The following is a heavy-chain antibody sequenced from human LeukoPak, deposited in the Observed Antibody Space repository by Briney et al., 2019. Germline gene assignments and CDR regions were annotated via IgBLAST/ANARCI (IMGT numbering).Heavy chain of an antibody. Sequence: GASVKVSCKASGYTFTSYGISWVRQAPGQGLEWMGWISAYNGNTNYAQKLQGRVTMTTDTSTSTAYMELRSLRSDDTAVYYCARDLGVDIVVVVAATPYVVGYWGQGTLVTVSS. CDR3: ARDLGVDIVVVVAATPYVVGY. V-gene: IGHV1-18*01. CDR2: ISAYNGNT. J-gene: IGHJ4*02. CDR1: GYTFTSYG. D-gene: IGHD2-15*01.